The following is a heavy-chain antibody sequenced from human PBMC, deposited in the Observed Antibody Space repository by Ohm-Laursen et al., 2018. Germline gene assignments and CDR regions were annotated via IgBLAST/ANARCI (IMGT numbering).Heavy chain of an antibody. CDR3: ARDVSGYHGD. Sequence: SETLSLTCTVSGGSVSSGSYYWSWIRQPPGKGLEWIGYIYYSGSTNYNPSLKSRVTISVDTSKNQFSLKLSSVTAADTAVYYCARDVSGYHGDWGQGTLVTVSS. CDR1: GGSVSSGSYY. D-gene: IGHD3-22*01. CDR2: IYYSGST. V-gene: IGHV4-61*01. J-gene: IGHJ4*02.